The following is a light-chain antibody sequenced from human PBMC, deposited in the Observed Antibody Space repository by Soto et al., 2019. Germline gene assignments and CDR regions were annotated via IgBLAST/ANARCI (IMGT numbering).Light chain of an antibody. V-gene: IGLV2-14*01. CDR2: EVS. CDR3: NSYTSSSTLV. Sequence: QSVLTQPASVSGSPGQSITISCTGSSSDVGGYKYVSWYQHHPGKAPKLILYEVSNRPSGVSIRFSGSKSGNTASLTISGLQAEDEADYYCNSYTSSSTLVFGTGTKLTV. J-gene: IGLJ1*01. CDR1: SSDVGGYKY.